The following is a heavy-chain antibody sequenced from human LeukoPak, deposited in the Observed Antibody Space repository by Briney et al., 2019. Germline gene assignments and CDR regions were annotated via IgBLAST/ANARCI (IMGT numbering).Heavy chain of an antibody. Sequence: GESLKISCKGSGYSFTSYWIVWVRHMPGKGLEWMGTINPGDSDTRYSPSFQGQVTISADKSISTAYLQWTSLKAADTALYYCARDSLSYCSSTNCYRKKWFDPWGHGTLVTVSS. J-gene: IGHJ5*02. D-gene: IGHD2-2*01. CDR1: GYSFTSYW. V-gene: IGHV5-51*01. CDR3: ARDSLSYCSSTNCYRKKWFDP. CDR2: INPGDSDT.